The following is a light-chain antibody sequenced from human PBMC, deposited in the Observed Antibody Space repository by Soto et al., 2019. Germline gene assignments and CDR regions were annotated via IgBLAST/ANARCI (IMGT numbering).Light chain of an antibody. J-gene: IGKJ1*01. CDR1: QGIRND. Sequence: AIEMTQSPPSLSHSVGQIVTIICRASQGIRNDLGLYQQKPGKAPKLMIYAASNLQSGVPSRFSGSGSGTDFTLTISSLQPEDFATYYCLQDYNYPRTFGQGTKVDI. V-gene: IGKV1-6*01. CDR3: LQDYNYPRT. CDR2: AAS.